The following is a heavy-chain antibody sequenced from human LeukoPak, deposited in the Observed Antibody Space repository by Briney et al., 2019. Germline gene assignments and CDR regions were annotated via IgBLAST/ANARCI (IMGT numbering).Heavy chain of an antibody. D-gene: IGHD6-13*01. V-gene: IGHV1-46*01. Sequence: ASVKVSCKASGYTFTSYYMHWVRQAPGQGLEWMGIINPSGGSTSYAQKFQGRVTMTRDTSASTAYMELSSLRSEDTAVYYCARDYPGIAAAGPFDYWGQGTLVTVSS. CDR2: INPSGGST. J-gene: IGHJ4*02. CDR3: ARDYPGIAAAGPFDY. CDR1: GYTFTSYY.